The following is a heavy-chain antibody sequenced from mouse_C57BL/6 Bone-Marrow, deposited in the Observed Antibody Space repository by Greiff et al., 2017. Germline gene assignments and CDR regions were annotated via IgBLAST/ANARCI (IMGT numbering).Heavy chain of an antibody. CDR2: IHPNSGST. CDR3: SRWALLRWMDY. D-gene: IGHD1-1*02. V-gene: IGHV1-64*01. Sequence: VQLQQPGAELVKPGASVKLSCKASGYTFTSYWMHWVKQRPGQGLEWIGMIHPNSGSTNYNEKFKSKATLTVDKSSSTAYMQLRSLTSEDSAVYYCSRWALLRWMDYWGQGTSVTVSS. CDR1: GYTFTSYW. J-gene: IGHJ4*01.